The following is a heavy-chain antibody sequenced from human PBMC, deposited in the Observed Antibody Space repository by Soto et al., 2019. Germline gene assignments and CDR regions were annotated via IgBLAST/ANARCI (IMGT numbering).Heavy chain of an antibody. CDR2: ISGSGGST. J-gene: IGHJ6*02. CDR1: GFSFSSYA. Sequence: GGSLRLSCAAPGFSFSSYAMSWVRQAPGKGLEWVSAISGSGGSTYYADSVKGRFTISRDNSKNTLYLQMNSLRAEDTAVYYCAKDGPGYGYDYYYGMDVWGQGTTVTGSS. D-gene: IGHD6-13*01. CDR3: AKDGPGYGYDYYYGMDV. V-gene: IGHV3-23*01.